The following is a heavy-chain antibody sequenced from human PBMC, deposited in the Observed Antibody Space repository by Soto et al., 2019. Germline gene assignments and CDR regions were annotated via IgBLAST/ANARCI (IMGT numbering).Heavy chain of an antibody. CDR1: GGSINGYS. CDR3: ARHANRNYGLYYFDY. CDR2: LYYSGST. J-gene: IGHJ4*02. V-gene: IGHV4-59*08. D-gene: IGHD4-4*01. Sequence: PSETLSLTCTVSGGSINGYSWSWIRQPPGKGLEWIGYLYYSGSTNYNPSLRSRVTISVDTPRNQFSLKLSSVAAADTAVYYCARHANRNYGLYYFDYWGQGTLVTVSS.